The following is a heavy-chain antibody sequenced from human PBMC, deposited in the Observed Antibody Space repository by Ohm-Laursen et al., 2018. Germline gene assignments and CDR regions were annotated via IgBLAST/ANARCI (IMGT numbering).Heavy chain of an antibody. CDR3: AKCGITMIVVVTD. CDR2: IRGSGGST. J-gene: IGHJ4*02. Sequence: SLRLSCSASGLTFSSYAMSWVRQAPGKGLEWVSGIRGSGGSTYYADSVKGRFTISRDNSKNTLYLQMNSLRAEDTAVYYCAKCGITMIVVVTDWGQGTLVTVSS. D-gene: IGHD3-22*01. CDR1: GLTFSSYA. V-gene: IGHV3-23*01.